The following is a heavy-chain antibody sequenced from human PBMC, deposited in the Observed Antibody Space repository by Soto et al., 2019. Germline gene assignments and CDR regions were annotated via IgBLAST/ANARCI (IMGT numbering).Heavy chain of an antibody. V-gene: IGHV1-18*01. CDR1: GYTFTSYG. CDR2: VSGYNGDT. CDR3: GRAKYGEFAAY. Sequence: QLQVVQSGDEVKQPGASVTVSCKASGYTFTSYGINWVRKAPGHGLEWVGWVSGYNGDTYYAQKFQDRVTMTKDGGTTTAYLELRSLRSDDSAVYYCGRAKYGEFAAYWGQGTRVSV. D-gene: IGHD4-17*01. J-gene: IGHJ4*02.